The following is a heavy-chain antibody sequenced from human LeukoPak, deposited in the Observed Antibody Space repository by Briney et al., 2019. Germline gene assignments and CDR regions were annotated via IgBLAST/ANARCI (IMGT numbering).Heavy chain of an antibody. CDR3: TRDRTWGGEWEPVSS. CDR2: IRSKAYGGTI. D-gene: IGHD1-26*01. V-gene: IGHV3-49*03. Sequence: PGGSLRLSCTGSGLTFGDYGLSWFRQAPGKGLEWVGFIRSKAYGGTIEYAASVKGRFTISRDDSKSIAYLQMNSLKTEDTAVYYCTRDRTWGGEWEPVSSWGQGTLVTVSS. J-gene: IGHJ5*02. CDR1: GLTFGDYG.